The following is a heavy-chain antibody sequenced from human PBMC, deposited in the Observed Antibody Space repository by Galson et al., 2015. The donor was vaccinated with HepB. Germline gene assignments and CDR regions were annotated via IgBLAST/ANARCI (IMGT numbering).Heavy chain of an antibody. J-gene: IGHJ6*03. Sequence: SLRLSCAASGFTFSSYDMHWVRQAPGKGLEWVTVISFDGSNKYYADSVKGRFIISRDNSKNTLFLQMNSLRAEDTALYYCAKTMGRRSCHSTSCYPDMDVWGRGTTVTVSS. CDR3: AKTMGRRSCHSTSCYPDMDV. CDR2: ISFDGSNK. CDR1: GFTFSSYD. D-gene: IGHD2-2*01. V-gene: IGHV3-30*18.